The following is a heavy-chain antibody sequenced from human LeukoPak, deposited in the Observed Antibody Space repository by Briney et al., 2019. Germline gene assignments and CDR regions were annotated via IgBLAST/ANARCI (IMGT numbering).Heavy chain of an antibody. CDR1: GYTFIDYY. CDR3: ARDGATLLDP. CDR2: INPSGGST. Sequence: ASVKVSCKASGYTFIDYYIHWVRQAPGQGLEWMGIINPSGGSTTYTQKFQGRVTMTRDMSTSTVYMEVSSLRSEDTAIYYCARDGATLLDPWGQGTLVTVCS. D-gene: IGHD5-12*01. J-gene: IGHJ5*02. V-gene: IGHV1-46*01.